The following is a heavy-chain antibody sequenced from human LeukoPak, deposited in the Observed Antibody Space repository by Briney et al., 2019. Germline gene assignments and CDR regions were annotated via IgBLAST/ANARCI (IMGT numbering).Heavy chain of an antibody. D-gene: IGHD2-15*01. V-gene: IGHV3-21*01. CDR1: GFTFSSYS. Sequence: GGSLRLSCAASGFTFSSYSMLWLRQAPGKGLECVSSISSSSSYIYYADSVKGRFTISRDNAKNSLYLQMNSPRAADTAVYYCARGPLPRLLDFDYWGQGTLVTVSS. CDR2: ISSSSSYI. J-gene: IGHJ4*02. CDR3: ARGPLPRLLDFDY.